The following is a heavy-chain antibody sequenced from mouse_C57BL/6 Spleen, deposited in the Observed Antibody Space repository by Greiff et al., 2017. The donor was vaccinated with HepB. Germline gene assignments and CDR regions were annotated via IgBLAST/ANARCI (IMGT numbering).Heavy chain of an antibody. CDR1: GYTFTSYG. CDR3: ARTGSSYYAMDY. CDR2: IYPRSGNT. D-gene: IGHD1-1*01. J-gene: IGHJ4*01. Sequence: QVQLQQSGAELARPGASVKLSCKASGYTFTSYGISWVKQRTGQGLEWIGEIYPRSGNTYYNEKFKGMATLTADKSSSTAYMELRSLTSEDSAVYFCARTGSSYYAMDYWGQGTSVTVSS. V-gene: IGHV1-81*01.